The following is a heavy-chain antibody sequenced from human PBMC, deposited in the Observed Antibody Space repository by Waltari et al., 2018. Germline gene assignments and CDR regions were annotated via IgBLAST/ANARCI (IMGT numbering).Heavy chain of an antibody. CDR2: FSSVGPTP. CDR3: ASSVVMVPSATHTLDN. V-gene: IGHV3-23*01. D-gene: IGHD2-21*01. J-gene: IGHJ4*02. Sequence: QLFESGGGSVQPGGSLRLSCVASGFNFNTYAMSWVRQAPGKGRGWAPSFSSVGPTPTYAESVRGRFTISRDNSKTTLFLQMTSLRADDTAIYYCASSVVMVPSATHTLDNWGRGTLVTVSS. CDR1: GFNFNTYA.